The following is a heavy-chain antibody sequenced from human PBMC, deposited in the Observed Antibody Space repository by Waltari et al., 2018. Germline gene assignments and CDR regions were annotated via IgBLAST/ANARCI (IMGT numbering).Heavy chain of an antibody. V-gene: IGHV3-74*01. J-gene: IGHJ6*03. CDR2: INRDGSST. Sequence: EVQLVESGGGLVQPGGSLRLSCAASGFTFSDYWMYWVRQAPGKGLVWGSRINRDGSSTDYADSVKGRFTISRDNAKNTLYLQMNGLRAEDTAVYYCARSQSMDVWGRGSTVIVSS. CDR3: ARSQSMDV. CDR1: GFTFSDYW.